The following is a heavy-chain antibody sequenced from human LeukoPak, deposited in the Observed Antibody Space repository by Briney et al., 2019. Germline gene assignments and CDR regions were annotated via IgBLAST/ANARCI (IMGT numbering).Heavy chain of an antibody. Sequence: GGSLRLSCAASGFTFSSYWMSWVRQAPGKGLEWVANIKQDGSEKYYVDSVKGRFTISRDNAKNSLYLQMNSLRAEDTAVYYCARPRGNVEMATIPFDYWGQGTLVTISS. D-gene: IGHD5-24*01. J-gene: IGHJ4*02. CDR1: GFTFSSYW. CDR3: ARPRGNVEMATIPFDY. CDR2: IKQDGSEK. V-gene: IGHV3-7*01.